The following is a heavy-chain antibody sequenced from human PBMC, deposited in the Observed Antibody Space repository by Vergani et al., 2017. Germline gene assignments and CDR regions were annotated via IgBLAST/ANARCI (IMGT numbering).Heavy chain of an antibody. V-gene: IGHV3-48*03. Sequence: EVQLLESGGGLVQPGGSLRLSCAASGFTFSSYEMNWVRQAPGKGLEWVSYISRSGNTIYYADSVKGRFTISRDNAKNSLYMQMNSLRAEDTAVDYCARDRAVREVTYYYYYGMDVWGQGTTVTVSS. CDR1: GFTFSSYE. J-gene: IGHJ6*02. D-gene: IGHD3-10*01. CDR3: ARDRAVREVTYYYYYGMDV. CDR2: ISRSGNTI.